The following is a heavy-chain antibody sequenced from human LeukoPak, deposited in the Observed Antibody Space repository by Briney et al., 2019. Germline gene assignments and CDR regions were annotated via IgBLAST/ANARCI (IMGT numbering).Heavy chain of an antibody. D-gene: IGHD3-22*01. Sequence: GGSLGPSCPPPGSTSISFAIHWAGQLPGKGLGWVAVISFDGSNKYYADSVKGRFTISRDNSKNTLYLQMNSLRAEDTAVYYCARDWAEGLWEDSSGYIDYWAREPWSPSPQ. CDR1: GSTSISFA. CDR2: ISFDGSNK. V-gene: IGHV3-30-3*01. J-gene: IGHJ4*02. CDR3: ARDWAEGLWEDSSGYIDY.